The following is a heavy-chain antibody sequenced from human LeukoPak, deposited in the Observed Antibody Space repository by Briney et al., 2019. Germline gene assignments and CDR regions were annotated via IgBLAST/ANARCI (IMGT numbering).Heavy chain of an antibody. Sequence: GGSLRLSCAASGFTFSSYSMNWVRQAPGKGLEWVSSISSSSSYIYYADSVKGRFTISRDNAKNSLYLQMNSPRAEGTAVYYCARDIGAIAARPYYFDYWGQGTLVTVSS. J-gene: IGHJ4*02. CDR1: GFTFSSYS. CDR2: ISSSSSYI. V-gene: IGHV3-21*01. CDR3: ARDIGAIAARPYYFDY. D-gene: IGHD6-6*01.